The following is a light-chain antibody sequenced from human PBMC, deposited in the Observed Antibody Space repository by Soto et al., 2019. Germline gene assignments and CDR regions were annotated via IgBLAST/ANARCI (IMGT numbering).Light chain of an antibody. CDR2: AAS. Sequence: QLSRSRSTLSCSVRDRVTNPCRASQTISSWLAWYQQKPGKAPKLLIYAASTLQSGVPSRFSGSGSGTDFTLTISCLQSEDFATYYCQQYYSYPRTFGQGTKVDIK. J-gene: IGKJ1*01. CDR3: QQYYSYPRT. V-gene: IGKV1-5*01. CDR1: QTISSW.